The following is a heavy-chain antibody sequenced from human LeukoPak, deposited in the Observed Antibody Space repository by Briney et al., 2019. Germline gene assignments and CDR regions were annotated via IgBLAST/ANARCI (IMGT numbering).Heavy chain of an antibody. CDR2: IKQDGSEK. D-gene: IGHD6-13*01. Sequence: GGALRLSCAASGFTFSSYWMSWVRQAPGKGLEWVANIKQDGSEKYYVDSVKGRFTISRDNAKNSLYLQMNSLRAEGTAVYYCARGTIAAAGYYYFDYWGQGTLVTVSS. J-gene: IGHJ4*02. CDR1: GFTFSSYW. CDR3: ARGTIAAAGYYYFDY. V-gene: IGHV3-7*04.